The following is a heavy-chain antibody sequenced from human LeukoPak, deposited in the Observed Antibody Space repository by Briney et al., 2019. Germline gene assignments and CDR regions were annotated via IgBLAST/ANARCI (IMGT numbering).Heavy chain of an antibody. D-gene: IGHD2-15*01. CDR3: ARDQTRVVAATLGLGYARY. Sequence: ASVKVSCNASGYTFTSYGISWVRQASGQRPEWMGWISAYNYNTNYAQELQGRVTMTTDTSTSTAYMELRSLRSDDTAVYYCARDQTRVVAATLGLGYARYWGQGTLVTVSS. J-gene: IGHJ4*02. CDR1: GYTFTSYG. V-gene: IGHV1-18*01. CDR2: ISAYNYNT.